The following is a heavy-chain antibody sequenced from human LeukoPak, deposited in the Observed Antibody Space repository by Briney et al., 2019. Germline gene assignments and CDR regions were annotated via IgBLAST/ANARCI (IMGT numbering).Heavy chain of an antibody. CDR2: ISVYNGNT. D-gene: IGHD6-13*01. CDR3: ARDDRSSWYYFNN. J-gene: IGHJ4*02. CDR1: GYTFSTSA. V-gene: IGHV1-18*01. Sequence: ASVKVSCKASGYTFSTSAISWVRQAPGQGLEWMGWISVYNGNTKYTQKFQGRVTMTTDTSTSTAYMELRNLRSDDTAVYYCARDDRSSWYYFNNWGQGTLVTVSS.